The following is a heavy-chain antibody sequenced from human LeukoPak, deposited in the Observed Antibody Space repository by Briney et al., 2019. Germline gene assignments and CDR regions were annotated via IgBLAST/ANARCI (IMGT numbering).Heavy chain of an antibody. CDR1: GGTFSSYA. V-gene: IGHV1-69*05. J-gene: IGHJ4*02. CDR3: AREREGIAAAGKYYFDY. D-gene: IGHD6-13*01. Sequence: SVKVSCRASGGTFSSYAISWVRQAPGQGLEWMGGIIPIFGTANYAQKFQGRVTITTDESTSTAYMELSSLRSEDTAVYYCAREREGIAAAGKYYFDYWGQGTLVTVSS. CDR2: IIPIFGTA.